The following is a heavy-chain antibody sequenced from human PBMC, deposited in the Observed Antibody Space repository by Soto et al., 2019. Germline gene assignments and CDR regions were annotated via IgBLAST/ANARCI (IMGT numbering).Heavy chain of an antibody. Sequence: PGGSLRLSCAEAGFTFSSYWMSWVSQAPGKGLEWVANIKQDGSEKYYVDSVKGRFTISRDNAKNSLYLQMNSLRAEDTAVYYCARDFPSWYSSSPVDYWGQGTLVTVSS. CDR3: ARDFPSWYSSSPVDY. V-gene: IGHV3-7*01. CDR2: IKQDGSEK. D-gene: IGHD6-6*01. J-gene: IGHJ4*02. CDR1: GFTFSSYW.